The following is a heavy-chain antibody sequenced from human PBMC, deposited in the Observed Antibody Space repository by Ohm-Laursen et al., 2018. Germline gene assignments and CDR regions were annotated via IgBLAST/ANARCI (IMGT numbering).Heavy chain of an antibody. CDR1: GFTFSSYE. CDR3: ARDEYAVPGGDY. J-gene: IGHJ4*02. D-gene: IGHD6-19*01. CDR2: ISSSGSTI. Sequence: SLRLSCAASGFTFSSYEMNWVRQAPGKGLEWVSYISSSGSTIHYADSVKGRFTISRDNAKNSLYLQMNSLRAEDTAVYYCARDEYAVPGGDYWGQGTLVTVSS. V-gene: IGHV3-48*03.